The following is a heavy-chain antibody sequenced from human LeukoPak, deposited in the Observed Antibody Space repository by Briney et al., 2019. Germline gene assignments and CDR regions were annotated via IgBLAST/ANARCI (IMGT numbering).Heavy chain of an antibody. D-gene: IGHD6-13*01. Sequence: SVKVSCKASGGTFSSYAISWVRQAPGQGLEWMGRIIPILGIANYAQKFQGRVTITADKSTGTAYMELSSLRSEDTAVYYCAIFTAAGGPKVGFDPWGQGTLVTVSS. CDR3: AIFTAAGGPKVGFDP. CDR2: IIPILGIA. CDR1: GGTFSSYA. V-gene: IGHV1-69*04. J-gene: IGHJ5*02.